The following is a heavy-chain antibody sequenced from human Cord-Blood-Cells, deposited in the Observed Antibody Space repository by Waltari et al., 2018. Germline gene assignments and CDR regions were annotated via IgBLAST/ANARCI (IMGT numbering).Heavy chain of an antibody. Sequence: QVQLVESGGGVVQPGRSLRLSCAASGFPLTISGIPWVRQAPGKGLEWVAVISYDGSNKYYADSVKGRFTISRDNSKNTLNLQMNSLRAEDTAVYYCAKAFQGVTGWFDPWGQGTLVTVSS. CDR2: ISYDGSNK. D-gene: IGHD3-10*01. CDR1: GFPLTISG. J-gene: IGHJ5*02. CDR3: AKAFQGVTGWFDP. V-gene: IGHV3-30*18.